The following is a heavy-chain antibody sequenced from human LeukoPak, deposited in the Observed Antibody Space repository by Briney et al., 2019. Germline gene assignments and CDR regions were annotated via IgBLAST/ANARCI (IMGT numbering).Heavy chain of an antibody. J-gene: IGHJ4*02. V-gene: IGHV3-21*04. CDR3: AKDLGYDYVWGEGNLYDS. Sequence: GGSLRLSCAASGFSFSSYSMKWVRPAPGKGLEWVSSISSSSNYIYYADPVKGRFTISRDNAKNTLYLQMDSLRAEDTAVYYCAKDLGYDYVWGEGNLYDSWGQGTLVTVSS. CDR1: GFSFSSYS. CDR2: ISSSSNYI. D-gene: IGHD3-16*01.